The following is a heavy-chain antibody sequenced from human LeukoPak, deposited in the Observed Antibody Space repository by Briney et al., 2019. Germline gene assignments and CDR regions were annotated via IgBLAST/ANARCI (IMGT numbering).Heavy chain of an antibody. D-gene: IGHD3-10*01. CDR1: GYTFTSYG. Sequence: ASVKVSCKASGYTFTSYGISWVRQAPGQGLEWMGWISAYNGNTNYAQKLQGRGTMTTDTSTSTAYMELRSLRSDDTAVYYCARDIYYYGSGSYYSPFDYWGQGALVTVSS. J-gene: IGHJ4*02. V-gene: IGHV1-18*01. CDR3: ARDIYYYGSGSYYSPFDY. CDR2: ISAYNGNT.